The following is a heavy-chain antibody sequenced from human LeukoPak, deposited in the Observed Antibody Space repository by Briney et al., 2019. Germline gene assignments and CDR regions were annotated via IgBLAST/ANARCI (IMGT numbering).Heavy chain of an antibody. J-gene: IGHJ6*02. CDR2: IIPIFGTA. CDR3: ARGYCSGGSCYFRPYYYGMDV. Sequence: SVTVSCKASGGTFSSYAISWVRQAPGEGLEWMGGIIPIFGTANYAQKFQGRVTVTADESTSTAYMELSSLRSEDTVVYYCARGYCSGGSCYFRPYYYGMDVWGQGTTVTVSS. V-gene: IGHV1-69*13. CDR1: GGTFSSYA. D-gene: IGHD2-15*01.